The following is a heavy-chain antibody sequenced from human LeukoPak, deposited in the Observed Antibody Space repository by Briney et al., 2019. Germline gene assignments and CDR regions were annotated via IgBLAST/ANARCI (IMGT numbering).Heavy chain of an antibody. CDR1: GGSFSGYY. V-gene: IGHV4-34*01. D-gene: IGHD3-10*01. CDR2: INHSRST. Sequence: SETLSLTCAVYGGSFSGYYWSWIRQPPGKGLEWIGEINHSRSTNYNPSLKSRVTISVDTSKNQFSLKLSSVTAADTAVYYCARHYRGLLWFGELTSPYYFDYWGQGTLVTVSS. J-gene: IGHJ4*02. CDR3: ARHYRGLLWFGELTSPYYFDY.